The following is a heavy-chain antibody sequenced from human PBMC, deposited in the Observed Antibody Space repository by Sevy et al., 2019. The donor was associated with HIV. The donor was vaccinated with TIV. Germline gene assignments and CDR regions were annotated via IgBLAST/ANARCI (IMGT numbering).Heavy chain of an antibody. Sequence: GGSLRLSCAASGFTFSSYAMTWVRQAPGKGLEWVSLISCSGGSKFYADSVKGRFTISRDNSKNTLYLQMNSLRADDTAVYYCAKDGGYRSPSLANWGQGTLVTVSS. CDR1: GFTFSSYA. CDR3: AKDGGYRSPSLAN. V-gene: IGHV3-23*01. D-gene: IGHD2-15*01. CDR2: ISCSGGSK. J-gene: IGHJ4*02.